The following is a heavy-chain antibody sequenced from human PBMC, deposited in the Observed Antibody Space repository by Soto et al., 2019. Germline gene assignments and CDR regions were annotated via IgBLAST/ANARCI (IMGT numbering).Heavy chain of an antibody. J-gene: IGHJ6*02. CDR3: ARDQYDFRSGPYYYAMEV. V-gene: IGHV4-61*01. CDR1: GGSVSSESHY. Sequence: QVQLQESGPGLVKPSETLSLTCTVSGGSVSSESHYWSWIRQTPEKGLEWIGYIYYTGSTNYNPSLRGRVTMSVDTSRDQVSLSLRSVTRANTAVYYCARDQYDFRSGPYYYAMEVWGQGTKVTVSS. D-gene: IGHD3-3*01. CDR2: IYYTGST.